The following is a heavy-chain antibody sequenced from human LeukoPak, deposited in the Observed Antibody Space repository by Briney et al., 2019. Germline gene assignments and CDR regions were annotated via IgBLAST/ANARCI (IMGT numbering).Heavy chain of an antibody. CDR1: GFTFDDYA. CDR2: ISWNSGSI. CDR3: ASADPRHYYYYYYGMDV. J-gene: IGHJ6*02. V-gene: IGHV3-9*01. Sequence: GRSLRLSCAASGFTFDDYAMHWVRQAPGKGLEWVSGISWNSGSIGYADSVKGRFTISRDNAKNSLYLQMNSLRAEDTAVYYCASADPRHYYYYYYGMDVWGQGTTVTVSS.